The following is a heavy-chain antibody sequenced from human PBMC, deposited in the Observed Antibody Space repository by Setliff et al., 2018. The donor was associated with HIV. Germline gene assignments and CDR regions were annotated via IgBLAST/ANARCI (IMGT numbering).Heavy chain of an antibody. J-gene: IGHJ6*03. CDR1: GFTFSNYC. CDR2: ISSASSTI. CDR3: ARDLTLPARSSYMDV. Sequence: PGGSLRLSCAASGFTFSNYCMTWVRQAPGKGLEWLSYISSASSTIYYADSLKGRFTISRDNAKNSLYLQMDSLRVEDTAIYYCARDLTLPARSSYMDVWGKGTTVTVSS. V-gene: IGHV3-48*01.